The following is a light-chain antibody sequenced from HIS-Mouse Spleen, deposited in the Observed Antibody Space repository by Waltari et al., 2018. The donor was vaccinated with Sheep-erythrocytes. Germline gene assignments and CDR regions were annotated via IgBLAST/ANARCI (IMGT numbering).Light chain of an antibody. V-gene: IGKV1-39*01. CDR3: QQRNSTPQFT. J-gene: IGKJ3*01. CDR1: QSISCY. CDR2: AAS. Sequence: IQMTQSLSFLSACVRDRVTITCRASQSISCYLNWYQQKPGQAPKLLIYAASSLQSGVPSRFSGSGSGTDFTLTISSLQPEDFATYYCQQRNSTPQFTFGPGTKVEIK.